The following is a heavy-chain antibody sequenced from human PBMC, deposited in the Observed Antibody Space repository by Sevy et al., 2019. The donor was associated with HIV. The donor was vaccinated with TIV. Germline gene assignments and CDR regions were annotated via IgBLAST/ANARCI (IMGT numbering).Heavy chain of an antibody. J-gene: IGHJ5*02. CDR3: AREGSTWAGWFDP. CDR1: GGSISSGSYY. CDR2: IYTSGST. V-gene: IGHV4-61*02. Sequence: SETLSLTCTVSGGSISSGSYYWSWIRQPAGKGLEWIGRIYTSGSTNYNPSLKSRVTISVDTSKNPFSLKLRSVTAADTAVYYCAREGSTWAGWFDPWGQGTLVTVSS. D-gene: IGHD2-2*01.